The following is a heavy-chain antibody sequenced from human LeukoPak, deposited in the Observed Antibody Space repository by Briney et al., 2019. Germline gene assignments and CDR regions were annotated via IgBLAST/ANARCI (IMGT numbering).Heavy chain of an antibody. Sequence: PGGSLRPSCAASGFTFSSYSMNWVRQAPGKGLEWVSGISWNSGSIGYADSVKGRFTISRDNAKNSLYLQMNSLRAEDTALYYCSRYCSSTSCYGPNYFDYWGQGTLVTVSS. CDR1: GFTFSSYS. CDR2: ISWNSGSI. D-gene: IGHD2-2*01. V-gene: IGHV3-9*01. J-gene: IGHJ4*02. CDR3: SRYCSSTSCYGPNYFDY.